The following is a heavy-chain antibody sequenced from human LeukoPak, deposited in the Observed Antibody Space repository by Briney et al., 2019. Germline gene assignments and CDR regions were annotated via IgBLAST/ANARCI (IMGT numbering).Heavy chain of an antibody. D-gene: IGHD3-22*01. CDR1: GGSISSYY. J-gene: IGHJ3*02. Sequence: KPSETLSLTCTVSGGSISSYYWSWIRQPPGKGLEWIGSIYYSGSTYYNPSLKSRVTISVDTSKNQFSLKLSSVTAADTAVYYCARVHYYDSSGYYPDAFDIWGQGTMVTVSS. V-gene: IGHV4-39*07. CDR3: ARVHYYDSSGYYPDAFDI. CDR2: IYYSGST.